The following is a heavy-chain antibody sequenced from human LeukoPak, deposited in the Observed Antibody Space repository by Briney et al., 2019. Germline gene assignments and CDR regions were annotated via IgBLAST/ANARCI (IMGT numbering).Heavy chain of an antibody. CDR3: ARLRDGSLDH. J-gene: IGHJ4*02. Sequence: GESPKISCKGSGYNFTSHWISWVRQMPGKGLEWMGRLDPSDSYTNYSPSFQGHVTISADKSISTAYLQWSSLRASDIAMYYCARLRDGSLDHWGQGTLVTVSS. CDR2: LDPSDSYT. CDR1: GYNFTSHW. V-gene: IGHV5-10-1*01.